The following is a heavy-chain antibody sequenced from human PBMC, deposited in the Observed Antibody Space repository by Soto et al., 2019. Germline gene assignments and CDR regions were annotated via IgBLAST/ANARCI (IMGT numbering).Heavy chain of an antibody. Sequence: GSLRLSCAASGFTFSSYGMHWVRQAPGKGLEWVAVISYDGSNKYYADSVKGRFTISRDNSKNTLYLQMNSLRAEDTAVYYCAKEAGVRWPLFDYWGQGTLVTVSS. J-gene: IGHJ4*02. CDR2: ISYDGSNK. D-gene: IGHD4-17*01. CDR3: AKEAGVRWPLFDY. CDR1: GFTFSSYG. V-gene: IGHV3-30*18.